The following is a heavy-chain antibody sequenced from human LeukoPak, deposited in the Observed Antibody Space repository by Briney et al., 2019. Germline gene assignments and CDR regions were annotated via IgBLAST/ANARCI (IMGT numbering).Heavy chain of an antibody. CDR2: INSDGSST. D-gene: IGHD6-13*01. CDR3: ARAGSSWRPVDY. Sequence: GGSLRLSCAASGFTFSSYWMHWVRQAPGKGLMWVSRINSDGSSTSYADSVKGRFTISRDNAKDTLYLQMNSLRAEDTAVYYCARAGSSWRPVDYWGQGTLVTVSS. J-gene: IGHJ4*02. V-gene: IGHV3-74*01. CDR1: GFTFSSYW.